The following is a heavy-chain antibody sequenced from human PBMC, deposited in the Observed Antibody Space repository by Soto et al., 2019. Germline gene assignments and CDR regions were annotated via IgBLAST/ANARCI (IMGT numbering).Heavy chain of an antibody. J-gene: IGHJ3*02. CDR2: INHSGST. D-gene: IGHD2-2*01. CDR1: GGSFSGYY. V-gene: IGHV4-34*01. Sequence: PSETLSLTCAVYGGSFSGYYWSWIRQPPGKGLEWIGEINHSGSTNYNPSLKSRVTISVDTSKNQFSLKLSSVTAADTAVYYCASRLPLGYCSSTSCVPDAFDIWGQGTMVT. CDR3: ASRLPLGYCSSTSCVPDAFDI.